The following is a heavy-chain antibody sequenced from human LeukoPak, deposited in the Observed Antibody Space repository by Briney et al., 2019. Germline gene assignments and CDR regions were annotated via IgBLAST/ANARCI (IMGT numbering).Heavy chain of an antibody. Sequence: PGGSLRLSCAASGFTFSTYAMSWVRQAPGKGLEWVSVMSGSGGSTYYADSVKGRFTISRDNSKNTLFLQMNSLRAEDTAIYYCAKWGTYCTSASGLSYFDSWGQGTLVTVSS. CDR2: MSGSGGST. V-gene: IGHV3-23*01. J-gene: IGHJ4*02. CDR1: GFTFSTYA. CDR3: AKWGTYCTSASGLSYFDS. D-gene: IGHD2-2*01.